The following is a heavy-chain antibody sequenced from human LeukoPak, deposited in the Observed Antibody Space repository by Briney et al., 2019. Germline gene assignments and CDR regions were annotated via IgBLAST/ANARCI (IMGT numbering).Heavy chain of an antibody. CDR2: INHSGST. V-gene: IGHV4-34*01. Sequence: PSETLSLTCAVYGGSFSGYYWSWIRQPPGKGLEWIGEINHSGSTNYNPSLKSRVTISVDTSKNQFSLKLSSVTAADTAVYYCARDRTYYYDSSGDYYFDYWGQGTLVTVSS. CDR1: GGSFSGYY. D-gene: IGHD3-22*01. J-gene: IGHJ4*02. CDR3: ARDRTYYYDSSGDYYFDY.